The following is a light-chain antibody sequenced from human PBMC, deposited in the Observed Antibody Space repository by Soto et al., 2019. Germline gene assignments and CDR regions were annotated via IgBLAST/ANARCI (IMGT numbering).Light chain of an antibody. V-gene: IGLV2-14*01. CDR2: EVT. J-gene: IGLJ1*01. Sequence: QSALTQPASVSGSPGQSITISCTGTSSDVGGYDSVSWYRQYPGQAPKILIYEVTHRPSGVPDRFSGSKSGNTASLTISGLQADDEADYYCSSYTITSSPVFGPGTKVTVL. CDR3: SSYTITSSPV. CDR1: SSDVGGYDS.